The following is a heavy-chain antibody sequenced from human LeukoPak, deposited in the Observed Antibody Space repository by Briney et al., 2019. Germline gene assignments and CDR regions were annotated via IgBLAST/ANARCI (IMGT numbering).Heavy chain of an antibody. CDR3: ARVIQYYYDSKGYFDY. D-gene: IGHD3-22*01. CDR1: GFTFNTYW. J-gene: IGHJ4*02. V-gene: IGHV3-20*04. CDR2: INWNGGST. Sequence: PGGSLRLSCAVSGFTFNTYWMSWVRQAPGKGLEWVSGINWNGGSTVYADSVKGRFTISRDNAKNSLYLQMNSLRAEDTALYYCARVIQYYYDSKGYFDYWGQGTLVTVSS.